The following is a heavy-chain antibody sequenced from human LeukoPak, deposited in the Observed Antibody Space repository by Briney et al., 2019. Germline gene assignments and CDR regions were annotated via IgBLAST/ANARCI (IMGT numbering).Heavy chain of an antibody. CDR2: IWYDGSNK. CDR3: ASTSGWYEPIDY. J-gene: IGHJ4*02. V-gene: IGHV3-33*01. Sequence: GRSLRLSCAASGFTFSSYGMHWVRQAPGKGLEWVAVIWYDGSNKYYADSVKGRFTISSDNSKNTLYLQMNSLRAEDTAVYYCASTSGWYEPIDYWGQGTLVTVSS. CDR1: GFTFSSYG. D-gene: IGHD6-19*01.